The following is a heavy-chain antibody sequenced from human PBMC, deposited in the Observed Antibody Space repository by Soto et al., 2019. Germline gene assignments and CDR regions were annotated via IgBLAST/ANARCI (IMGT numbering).Heavy chain of an antibody. Sequence: SETLSLTCAVYGGSFSGYYWSWIRQPPGKGLEWIGEINHSGSTNYNPSLKSRVTISVDTSKNQFSLKLSSVTAADTAVYYCARGRGYSGYDRKFDYWGQGTLVTVSS. D-gene: IGHD5-12*01. CDR3: ARGRGYSGYDRKFDY. CDR2: INHSGST. CDR1: GGSFSGYY. J-gene: IGHJ4*02. V-gene: IGHV4-34*01.